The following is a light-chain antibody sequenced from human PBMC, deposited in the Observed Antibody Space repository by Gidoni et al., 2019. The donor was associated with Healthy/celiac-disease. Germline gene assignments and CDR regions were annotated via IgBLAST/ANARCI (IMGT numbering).Light chain of an antibody. CDR2: AAS. CDR1: QSSSRY. V-gene: IGKV1-39*01. Sequence: DIQVTQAPSPLSASGGDRITITCRARQSSSRYVKWYQQKPGKAPKLLIDAASSLRSGVPTRFSGSGSGTDFTLTISMLQPEDFATYYCQQSYSTPWTFGQGTKVEIK. CDR3: QQSYSTPWT. J-gene: IGKJ1*01.